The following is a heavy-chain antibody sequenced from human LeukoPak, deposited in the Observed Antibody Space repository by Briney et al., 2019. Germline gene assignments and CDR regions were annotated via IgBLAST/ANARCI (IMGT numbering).Heavy chain of an antibody. D-gene: IGHD3-22*01. CDR1: GGSISRYY. Sequence: ETLSLTCTVSGGSISRYYGRWIRQPPGKGVEWIGYIYYSGRTIYNPSLNSRLTISLHTSKHQFSLNLTSVPAADTAVYYCARQATPSLPERHSSGYNPFDFRGQGTLVTVSS. V-gene: IGHV4-59*08. CDR3: ARQATPSLPERHSSGYNPFDF. J-gene: IGHJ4*02. CDR2: IYYSGRT.